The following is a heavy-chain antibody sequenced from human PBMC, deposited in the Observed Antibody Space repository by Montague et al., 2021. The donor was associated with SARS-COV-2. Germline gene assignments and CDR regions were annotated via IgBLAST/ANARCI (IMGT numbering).Heavy chain of an antibody. J-gene: IGHJ6*02. CDR2: IYYSGST. V-gene: IGHV4-39*01. D-gene: IGHD2-2*02. CDR1: GGSISSSSYY. CDR3: ARHYGVVVPAAIYYYYGMDV. Sequence: SETLSLTCTVSGGSISSSSYYWGWIRQPPGKGREWIGSIYYSGSTYYNPSLKSRVTISVDTSKNQFSLKLSSVTAADTAVYYCARHYGVVVPAAIYYYYGMDVWGQGTTVTVSS.